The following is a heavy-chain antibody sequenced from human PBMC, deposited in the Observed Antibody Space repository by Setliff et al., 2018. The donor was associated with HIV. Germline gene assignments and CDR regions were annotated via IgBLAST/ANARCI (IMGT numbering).Heavy chain of an antibody. Sequence: SETLSLTCAVYGGSFSGFSWNWIRQPPGKGLEWIGDINNYGVTLYTSSPACRVTISVATSKNQFSLTLKSLTVADTALYFCSRGPTIRGSFTGVVYTAPLPSFDTWSQGSLVTVSS. D-gene: IGHD3-3*01. CDR1: GGSFSGFS. J-gene: IGHJ4*02. CDR2: INNYGVT. V-gene: IGHV4-34*01. CDR3: SRGPTIRGSFTGVVYTAPLPSFDT.